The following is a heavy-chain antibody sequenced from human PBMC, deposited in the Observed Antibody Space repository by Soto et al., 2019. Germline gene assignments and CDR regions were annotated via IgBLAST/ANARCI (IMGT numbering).Heavy chain of an antibody. CDR3: ARGTRRQWLDPPYYYYYGMDV. CDR2: IKQDGSEK. D-gene: IGHD6-19*01. Sequence: EVQLVESGGGLVQPGGSLRLSCAASGFTFSSYWMSWVRQAPGKGLEWVANIKQDGSEKYYVDSVKGRFTISRDNAKNSLYLQMNSLRAEDTAVYYCARGTRRQWLDPPYYYYYGMDVWGQGTTVTVSS. CDR1: GFTFSSYW. V-gene: IGHV3-7*05. J-gene: IGHJ6*02.